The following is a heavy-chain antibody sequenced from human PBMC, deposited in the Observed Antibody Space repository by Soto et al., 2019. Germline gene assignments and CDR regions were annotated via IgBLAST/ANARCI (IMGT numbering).Heavy chain of an antibody. CDR3: ARDSGWAYSLDY. Sequence: QVQLQESGPRLVRPSETLSLTCTVSGGSISRYYWTWIRQAPGKGLECIGYIHYSGSTTYNPSPKSRVTMSVDTSKSQVSLRLTSVTRADTAVYYCARDSGWAYSLDYWGQGALVTVAS. CDR2: IHYSGST. CDR1: GGSISRYY. J-gene: IGHJ4*02. V-gene: IGHV4-59*01. D-gene: IGHD6-19*01.